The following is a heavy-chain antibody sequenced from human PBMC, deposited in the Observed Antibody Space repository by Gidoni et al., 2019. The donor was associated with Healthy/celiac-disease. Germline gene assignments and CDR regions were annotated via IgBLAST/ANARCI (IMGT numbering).Heavy chain of an antibody. D-gene: IGHD6-6*01. V-gene: IGHV3-11*06. Sequence: QVQLVESGGGLVKPGGSLRHSRAASGFTFSDYYMSWIRQSPGKGLEWVSYISSSSSYTNYADSVKGRFTISRDNAKNSLYLQMNSLRAEDTAVYYCARSYSSSYYYYYYGMDVWGQGTTVTVSS. CDR1: GFTFSDYY. CDR2: ISSSSSYT. CDR3: ARSYSSSYYYYYYGMDV. J-gene: IGHJ6*02.